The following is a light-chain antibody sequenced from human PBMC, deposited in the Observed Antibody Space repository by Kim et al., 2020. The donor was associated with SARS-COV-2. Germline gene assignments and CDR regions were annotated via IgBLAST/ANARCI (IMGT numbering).Light chain of an antibody. J-gene: IGLJ6*01. CDR2: GKN. V-gene: IGLV3-19*01. CDR3: NSRDSSCNHCV. Sequence: SSELTQDPAVSVALGQTVRITCQGDSLRSYYASWYQQKPGQAPVLVIYGKNNRPSGIPDRFSGSSSGNTASLTITGAQAEDEADYYCNSRDSSCNHCVF. CDR1: SLRSYY.